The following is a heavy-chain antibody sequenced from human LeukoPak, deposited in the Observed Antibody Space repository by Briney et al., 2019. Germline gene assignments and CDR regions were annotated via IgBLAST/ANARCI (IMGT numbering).Heavy chain of an antibody. J-gene: IGHJ4*02. V-gene: IGHV3-23*01. CDR1: GFSLSSYA. D-gene: IGHD5-24*01. Sequence: GGSLRLSCTVSGFSLSSYALSWVRRAPGKGLEWVSAISGSGGSTYYADSVKGRFTISRDNSKNTLYLQMNSLRAEDTAVYYCAKLVGEMATIAYYFDYWGQGTLVTVSS. CDR2: ISGSGGST. CDR3: AKLVGEMATIAYYFDY.